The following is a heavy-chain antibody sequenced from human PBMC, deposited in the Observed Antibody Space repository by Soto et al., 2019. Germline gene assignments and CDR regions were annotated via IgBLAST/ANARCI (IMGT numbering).Heavy chain of an antibody. V-gene: IGHV3-9*01. Sequence: LRLSCTASGFTFDDYDMHWVRQAPGKGPEWVSGNSWNSNKRGYMDSARARFTVSRDNKNNSLFPEMNSLRPEDTALYYCAKGSIYSSGYYFFDAWGQGTLVTVSS. CDR2: NSWNSNKR. J-gene: IGHJ4*02. D-gene: IGHD6-19*01. CDR3: AKGSIYSSGYYFFDA. CDR1: GFTFDDYD.